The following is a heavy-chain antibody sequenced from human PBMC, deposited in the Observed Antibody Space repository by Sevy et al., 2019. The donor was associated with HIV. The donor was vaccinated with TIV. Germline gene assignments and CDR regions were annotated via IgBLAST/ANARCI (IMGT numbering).Heavy chain of an antibody. Sequence: GGSLRLSCSASGFTFSSYAMHWVRQAPGKGLEYVSAISSNGGSTYYADSVKGRFTISRDNSKNTLYLQMSSLRAEDTAVYYCVKDPGGCSGGSCYQTTGFLDYWDQGTLVTVSS. CDR1: GFTFSSYA. CDR3: VKDPGGCSGGSCYQTTGFLDY. D-gene: IGHD2-15*01. CDR2: ISSNGGST. J-gene: IGHJ4*02. V-gene: IGHV3-64D*06.